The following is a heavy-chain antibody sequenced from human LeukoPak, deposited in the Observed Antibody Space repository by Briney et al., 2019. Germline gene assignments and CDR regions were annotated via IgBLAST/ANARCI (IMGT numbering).Heavy chain of an antibody. CDR1: RFTFSSYW. CDR2: INGDGSSA. D-gene: IGHD2-15*01. Sequence: GGSLRLSCAASRFTFSSYWMHWVRQAPGKGLVWVSHINGDGSSASYADSVKGRFTISRDNAKNTLYLQMNSLRDEDTAVYYCARGSGGVVALWFAPWGQGTLVTVSS. J-gene: IGHJ5*02. CDR3: ARGSGGVVALWFAP. V-gene: IGHV3-74*01.